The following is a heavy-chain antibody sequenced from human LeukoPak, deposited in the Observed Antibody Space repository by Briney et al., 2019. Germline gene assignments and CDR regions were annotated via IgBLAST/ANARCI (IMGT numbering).Heavy chain of an antibody. CDR2: IYYTGST. CDR1: AYSISSSNW. J-gene: IGHJ3*02. V-gene: IGHV4-28*01. Sequence: SETLSLTSAVSAYSISSSNWWRWIRRPPRKGLEWIGHIYYTGSTYYNPSLKSRVTMSVYTSNIQFYLKLSSVTAVDTAVYYCARNNGYGLADAFDIWGQGTMVTVSS. D-gene: IGHD5-18*01. CDR3: ARNNGYGLADAFDI.